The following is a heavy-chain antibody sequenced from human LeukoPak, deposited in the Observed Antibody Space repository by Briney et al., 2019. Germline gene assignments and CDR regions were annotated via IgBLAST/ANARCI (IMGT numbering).Heavy chain of an antibody. CDR1: GFTFSSYE. Sequence: QPGGSLRLSCAASGFTFSSYEMNWVRQAPGKGLEWVSYISSSGSTIYYADSVKGRFTISRDNAKNSLYLQMNSLRAEDTAVYYCARAALWPDYYYYMDVWGKGTTVTVTS. CDR2: ISSSGSTI. J-gene: IGHJ6*03. V-gene: IGHV3-48*03. CDR3: ARAALWPDYYYYMDV. D-gene: IGHD2-21*01.